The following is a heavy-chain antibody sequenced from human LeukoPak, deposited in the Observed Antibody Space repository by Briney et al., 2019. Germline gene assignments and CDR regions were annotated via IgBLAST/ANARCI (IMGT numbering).Heavy chain of an antibody. CDR2: IIPIFGTA. CDR3: ARTPGCSSTSCYEGWYNWFDP. Sequence: GASVKVSCKASGGTFSSYAISWVRQAPGQGLEWMGGIIPIFGTANYAQKFQGRVTITADESTSTAYMELSSLRSEDTAVYYCARTPGCSSTSCYEGWYNWFDPWGQGTLVTVSS. V-gene: IGHV1-69*13. D-gene: IGHD2-2*01. J-gene: IGHJ5*02. CDR1: GGTFSSYA.